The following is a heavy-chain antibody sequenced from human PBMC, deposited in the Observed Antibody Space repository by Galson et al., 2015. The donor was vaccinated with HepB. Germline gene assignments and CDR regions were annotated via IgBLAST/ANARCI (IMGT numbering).Heavy chain of an antibody. CDR3: ARDQRKIRGVRFWFDP. Sequence: SVKVSCKASGGNFSSYAISWVRQAPGQGLGWMGGIIPIFGSPTYAQKFQGRVTITADKSTNTAYMELSSLKSEDTAVYYCARDQRKIRGVRFWFDPWGQGTLVTVSS. D-gene: IGHD3-10*01. CDR2: IIPIFGSP. CDR1: GGNFSSYA. J-gene: IGHJ5*02. V-gene: IGHV1-69*06.